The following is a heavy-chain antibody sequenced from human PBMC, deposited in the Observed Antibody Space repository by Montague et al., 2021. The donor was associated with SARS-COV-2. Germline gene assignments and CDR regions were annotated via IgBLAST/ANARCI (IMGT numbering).Heavy chain of an antibody. D-gene: IGHD2-15*01. J-gene: IGHJ4*02. CDR3: ANSSGGGGSPRWAY. Sequence: ITTYADSVKGRFTISRDNSKSTLWLQMNSLRAEDTGVYYCANSSGGGGSPRWAYWGQGTLVTVS. CDR2: IT. V-gene: IGHV3-23*01.